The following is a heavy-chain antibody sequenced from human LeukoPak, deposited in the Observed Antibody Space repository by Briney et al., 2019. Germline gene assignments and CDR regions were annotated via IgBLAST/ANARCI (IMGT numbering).Heavy chain of an antibody. CDR1: GFTLSDYS. CDR2: ISSSSSSSI. CDR3: ARDKSGYHDY. V-gene: IGHV3-21*04. D-gene: IGHD3-3*01. Sequence: PGGSLRLSCAASGFTLSDYSLHWVRQAPGKGLECVSSISSSSSSSIYYADSVKGRFTISRDNAKNSLYLQMNSLRAEDTAVYYCARDKSGYHDYWGQGTLVTVSS. J-gene: IGHJ4*02.